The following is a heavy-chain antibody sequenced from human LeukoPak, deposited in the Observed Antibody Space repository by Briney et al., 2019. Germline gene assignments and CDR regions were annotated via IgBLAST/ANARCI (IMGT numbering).Heavy chain of an antibody. Sequence: GGSLRLSCAASGFTFSSYGMNWVRQAPGKGLEWVSGIGNSGSTYYADSVKGRFAISRDNSKNTLYLQMNILRAEDTAVYYCAKISDSRSSSDYWGQGTLVTVSS. CDR2: IGNSGST. J-gene: IGHJ4*02. CDR3: AKISDSRSSSDY. D-gene: IGHD6-6*01. CDR1: GFTFSSYG. V-gene: IGHV3-23*01.